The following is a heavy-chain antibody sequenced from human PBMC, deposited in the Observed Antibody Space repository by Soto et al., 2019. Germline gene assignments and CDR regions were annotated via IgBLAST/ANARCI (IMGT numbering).Heavy chain of an antibody. CDR1: GASFIGYY. CDR3: AREAVVVVAAPNTANWFDP. D-gene: IGHD2-15*01. CDR2: INHSGGT. Sequence: SETLSLTCSVYGASFIGYYWSWVRHPPGKRLEWIGEINHSGGTNYNPSLKSRVTISVDTSKNQFSLKLSSVTAADTAVYYCAREAVVVVAAPNTANWFDPWGQGTLVTVSS. J-gene: IGHJ5*02. V-gene: IGHV4-34*01.